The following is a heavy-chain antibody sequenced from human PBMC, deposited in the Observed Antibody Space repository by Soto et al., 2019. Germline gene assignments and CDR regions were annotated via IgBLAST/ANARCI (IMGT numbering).Heavy chain of an antibody. V-gene: IGHV3-30-3*01. J-gene: IGHJ3*02. D-gene: IGHD6-13*01. CDR1: GFTFSSYA. CDR3: ARVDSSSSAYDAFDI. Sequence: GGSLRLSCAASGFTFSSYAMHWVRQAPGKGLEWVAVISYDGSNKYYADSVKGRFTISRDNSKNTLYLQMNSLRAGDTAVYYCARVDSSSSAYDAFDIWGQGTMVTVSS. CDR2: ISYDGSNK.